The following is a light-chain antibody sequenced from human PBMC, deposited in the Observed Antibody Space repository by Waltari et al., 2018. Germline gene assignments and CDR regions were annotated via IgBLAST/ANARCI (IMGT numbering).Light chain of an antibody. Sequence: QSALTQPASVSGSPGQSITISCTGCSSDVGGYNYVSWYQLHPGKAPKLMMYDVNNRTSVVARRFSGSRSGNTASLAISGLQAEDEADYYCSSFTGSSTWLFGGGTKLTVL. J-gene: IGLJ3*02. CDR3: SSFTGSSTWL. CDR1: SSDVGGYNY. CDR2: DVN. V-gene: IGLV2-14*01.